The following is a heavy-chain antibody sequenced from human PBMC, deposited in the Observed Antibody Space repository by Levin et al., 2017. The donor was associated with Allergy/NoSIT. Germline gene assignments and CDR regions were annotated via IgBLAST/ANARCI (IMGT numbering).Heavy chain of an antibody. J-gene: IGHJ6*03. D-gene: IGHD1-14*01. CDR1: GGSISSYY. Sequence: GSLRLSCTVSGGSISSYYWSWIRQPPGKGLEWIGYIYYGGSTNYNPSLKSRVTISVDTSKNQFSLKLSSVTAADTAVYYCARHDHFVKPYYMDVWGKGTTVTVSS. V-gene: IGHV4-59*08. CDR3: ARHDHFVKPYYMDV. CDR2: IYYGGST.